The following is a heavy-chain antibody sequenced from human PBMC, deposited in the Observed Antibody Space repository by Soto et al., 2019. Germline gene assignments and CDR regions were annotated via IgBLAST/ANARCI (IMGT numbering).Heavy chain of an antibody. CDR1: GYSFTSYW. V-gene: IGHV5-51*01. D-gene: IGHD2-2*01. Sequence: GESLKISRKGSGYSFTSYWIGWVRQMRGKGLEWMGIIYPGDSDTRYSPSFQGQVTISAXXXIXXXYXQXXXLKASDTALYYCARRVSSTSSCGMDQWGQGSGVTVSS. CDR2: IYPGDSDT. CDR3: ARRVSSTSSCGMDQ. J-gene: IGHJ6*02.